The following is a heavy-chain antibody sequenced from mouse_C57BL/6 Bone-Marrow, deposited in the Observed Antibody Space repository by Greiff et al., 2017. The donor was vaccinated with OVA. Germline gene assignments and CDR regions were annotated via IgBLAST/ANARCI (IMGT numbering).Heavy chain of an antibody. J-gene: IGHJ2*01. CDR3: ARQILTGYFDY. CDR2: INPSTGGT. Sequence: VQLKQSGPELVKPGASVKISCKASGYSFTGYYMNWVKQSPEKSLEWIGEINPSTGGTTYNQKFKAKATLTVDKSSSTAYMQLKSLTSEDSAVYYCARQILTGYFDYWGQGTTLTVSS. CDR1: GYSFTGYY. D-gene: IGHD4-1*01. V-gene: IGHV1-42*01.